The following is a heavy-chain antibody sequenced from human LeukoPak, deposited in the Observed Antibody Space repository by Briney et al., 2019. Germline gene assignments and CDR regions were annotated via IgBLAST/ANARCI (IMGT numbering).Heavy chain of an antibody. D-gene: IGHD1-26*01. V-gene: IGHV3-23*01. CDR2: ISGSGGST. Sequence: QAGGSLRLSCAASGFTFSSYAMSWVRQAPGKGLEWVSAISGSGGSTYYADSVKGRFTISRDNSKNTLYLQMNSLRDEDTAVYYCARGQGGSYGVSYYFDYWGQGTLVTVSS. J-gene: IGHJ4*02. CDR1: GFTFSSYA. CDR3: ARGQGGSYGVSYYFDY.